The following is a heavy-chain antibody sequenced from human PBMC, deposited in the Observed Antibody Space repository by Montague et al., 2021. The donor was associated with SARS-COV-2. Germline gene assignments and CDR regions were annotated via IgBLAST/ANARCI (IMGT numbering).Heavy chain of an antibody. CDR1: GGSISSGDFF. V-gene: IGHV4-39*01. D-gene: IGHD1-26*01. CDR3: ARQIRGASRWERTYYSDY. Sequence: SETLSLTCSVSGGSISSGDFFWGWIRQPPGRGLEWIGSIYSDGRTHYNPSLKSRVFISADMSKSLFSLELTSVTAADTAVYYCARQIRGASRWERTYYSDYWGQGTLVTVSS. J-gene: IGHJ4*02. CDR2: IYSDGRT.